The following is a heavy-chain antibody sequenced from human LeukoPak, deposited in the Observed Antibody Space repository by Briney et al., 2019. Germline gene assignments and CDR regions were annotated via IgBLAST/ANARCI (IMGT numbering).Heavy chain of an antibody. J-gene: IGHJ4*02. CDR3: AWVPAANWYYFDY. V-gene: IGHV1-69*05. CDR1: GGTFSSYA. Sequence: GASVKVSCTASGGTFSSYAISWVRQAPGQGLEWMGGIIPIFGTANYAQKFQGRVTITTDESTSTAYMELSSLRSEDTAVYYCAWVPAANWYYFDYWGQGTLVTVSS. CDR2: IIPIFGTA. D-gene: IGHD2-2*01.